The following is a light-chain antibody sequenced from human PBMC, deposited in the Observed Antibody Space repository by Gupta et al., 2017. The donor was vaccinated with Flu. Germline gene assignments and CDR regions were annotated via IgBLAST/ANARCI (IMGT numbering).Light chain of an antibody. CDR1: SSDVGGYNY. J-gene: IGLJ3*02. V-gene: IGLV2-8*01. CDR2: EVS. Sequence: QSALTQPPSASGSHGQSVTISCTGTSSDVGGYNYVSWYQQHPGKAPKLMIYEVSKRPSGVPDRFSGFKSGNTASLTVSGLQAEDEADYYCSSYAGSNNFVVFGGGTKLTVL. CDR3: SSYAGSNNFVV.